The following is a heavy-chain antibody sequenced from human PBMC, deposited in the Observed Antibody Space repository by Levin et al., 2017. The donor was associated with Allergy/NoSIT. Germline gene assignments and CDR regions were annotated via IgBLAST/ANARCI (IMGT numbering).Heavy chain of an antibody. Sequence: TGGSLRLSCAVSGFTFSNYAMTWVRQTPGKGLEWVSSISGSGGNTYYADSVKGRFTISRDNSKNTLLLQMNTLRAEDTALYYCARIPVYNSGLLDYWGQGTLVTVSS. CDR3: ARIPVYNSGLLDY. D-gene: IGHD1-20*01. CDR1: GFTFSNYA. J-gene: IGHJ4*02. CDR2: ISGSGGNT. V-gene: IGHV3-23*01.